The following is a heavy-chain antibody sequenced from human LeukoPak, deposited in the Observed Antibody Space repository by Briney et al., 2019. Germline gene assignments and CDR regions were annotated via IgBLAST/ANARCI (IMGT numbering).Heavy chain of an antibody. J-gene: IGHJ5*02. V-gene: IGHV1-2*06. Sequence: GASVKVSCKASGYTFTGYYMHWVRQAPGQGLEWMGRINPNSGGTNYAQKFQGRVTMTRDTSISTAYMELSRLRSDDTAVYYCARAIDCSSTSCFSRVVNTWGQGTLVTVSS. D-gene: IGHD2-2*01. CDR3: ARAIDCSSTSCFSRVVNT. CDR2: INPNSGGT. CDR1: GYTFTGYY.